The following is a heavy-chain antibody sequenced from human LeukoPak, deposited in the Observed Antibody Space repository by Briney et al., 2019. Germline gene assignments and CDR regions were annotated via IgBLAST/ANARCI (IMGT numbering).Heavy chain of an antibody. CDR2: IRYDGSNK. CDR1: GFTFSSSG. D-gene: IGHD6-19*01. Sequence: GGSLRLSCAASGFTFSSSGMHWVRQAPGKGLDWVAFIRYDGSNKYYADSVKGRFTISRDNSKNTLYLQMNSLRAEDTAVYYCARAVAGHFDYWGQGTLVTVSS. CDR3: ARAVAGHFDY. J-gene: IGHJ4*02. V-gene: IGHV3-30*02.